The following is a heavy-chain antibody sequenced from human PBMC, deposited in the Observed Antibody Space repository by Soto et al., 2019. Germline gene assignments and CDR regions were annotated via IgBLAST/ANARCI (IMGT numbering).Heavy chain of an antibody. J-gene: IGHJ6*03. CDR1: GFTFSSYA. V-gene: IGHV3-23*01. CDR2: ISGSGGST. CDR3: ASRYGSGSYDYYYYYMDV. Sequence: EVQLLESGGGLVQPGGSLRLSCAASGFTFSSYAMSWVRQAPGKGLEWVSAISGSGGSTYYADSVKGRFTISRDNSKNTLYLQMNSLRAEDTAVYYCASRYGSGSYDYYYYYMDVWGKGTTVTVSS. D-gene: IGHD3-10*01.